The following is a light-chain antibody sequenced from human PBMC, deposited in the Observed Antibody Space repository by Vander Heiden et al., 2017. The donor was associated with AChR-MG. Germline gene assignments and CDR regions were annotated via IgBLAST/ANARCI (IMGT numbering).Light chain of an antibody. CDR2: NDS. V-gene: IGLV3-21*02. J-gene: IGLJ2*01. CDR1: NIGSKS. CDR3: QVWDTSGDHVV. Sequence: SYVLTQPPPVPVAPGRTARITSGGNNIGSKSVHWYQQKPGQAPVLVVYNDSDRPSGIPERFSGSNSGNTATLTISRVEPGDEADYYCQVWDTSGDHVVFGGGTKLTVL.